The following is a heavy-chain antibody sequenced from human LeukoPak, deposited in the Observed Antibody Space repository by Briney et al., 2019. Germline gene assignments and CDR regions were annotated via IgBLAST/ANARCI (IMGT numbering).Heavy chain of an antibody. J-gene: IGHJ4*02. Sequence: ASVTVSFTSSGYTFTIYYMHWVRQAPGQGLEWMGIINPSGGSTSYAQKFQGRVTMTRDTATSTVYMELSSLRSEDTAVYYCARVSDTIGDYWGQGTLVTVSS. CDR2: INPSGGST. CDR3: ARVSDTIGDY. D-gene: IGHD2-2*01. V-gene: IGHV1-46*01. CDR1: GYTFTIYY.